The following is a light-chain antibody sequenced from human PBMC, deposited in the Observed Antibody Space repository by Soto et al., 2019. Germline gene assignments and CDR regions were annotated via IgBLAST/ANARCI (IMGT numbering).Light chain of an antibody. CDR3: QQYSSSPWT. Sequence: EIVLTQSPGTLSLSPGERATLSCRASQTVSSSYLAWYQQTPGQAPRLLIYVASSRATGIPDRFSGGGSGTDFTLTISRLEPEDFAVYYCQQYSSSPWTFGQGTKVEIK. J-gene: IGKJ1*01. CDR2: VAS. V-gene: IGKV3-20*01. CDR1: QTVSSSY.